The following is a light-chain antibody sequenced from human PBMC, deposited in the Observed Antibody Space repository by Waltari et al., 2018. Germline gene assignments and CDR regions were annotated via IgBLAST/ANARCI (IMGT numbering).Light chain of an antibody. J-gene: IGLJ1*01. CDR2: DDS. Sequence: SYVLTQPPSVSVAPGQTARITCGGNNIGSKSVHWYQQKPGQAPVLVVYDDSDRPSGIPGRFSGSNSGNTATLTIGRVEAGDEADYYCRVWDSSSDLYVFGTGTKVTVL. V-gene: IGLV3-21*02. CDR3: RVWDSSSDLYV. CDR1: NIGSKS.